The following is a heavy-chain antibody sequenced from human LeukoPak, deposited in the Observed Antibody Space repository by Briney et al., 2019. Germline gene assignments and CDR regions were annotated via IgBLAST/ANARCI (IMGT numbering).Heavy chain of an antibody. D-gene: IGHD3-22*01. Sequence: ASVKVSCKASGYTFSSYDLNWVRQATGQGLEWMGWMNPTTGNTGYAQKFQGRITMTRDTSINTAYMEISSLRSEDTAVYYCARLSETPAYYDTHVYYYLGYRGQGTLVTVSS. CDR3: ARLSETPAYYDTHVYYYLGY. CDR1: GYTFSSYD. V-gene: IGHV1-8*01. CDR2: MNPTTGNT. J-gene: IGHJ4*02.